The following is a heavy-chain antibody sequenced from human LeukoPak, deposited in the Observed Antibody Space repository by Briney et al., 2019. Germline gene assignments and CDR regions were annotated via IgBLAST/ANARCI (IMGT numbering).Heavy chain of an antibody. D-gene: IGHD3-10*01. CDR3: ARDGSGKYLVENYGMDV. CDR1: GFTFSSYE. V-gene: IGHV3-48*03. Sequence: GGSLRLSCAASGFTFSSYEMNWVRQAPGKGLEWVSYISSSGRTFYYADSVKGRFTISRDNSKNTLYLQMNSLRGEDTAVYYCARDGSGKYLVENYGMDVWGQGTTVTVSS. CDR2: ISSSGRTF. J-gene: IGHJ6*02.